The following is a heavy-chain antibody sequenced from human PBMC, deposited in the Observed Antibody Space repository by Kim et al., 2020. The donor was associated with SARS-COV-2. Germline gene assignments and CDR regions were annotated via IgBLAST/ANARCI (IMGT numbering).Heavy chain of an antibody. V-gene: IGHV3-30*02. J-gene: IGHJ4*02. CDR3: VKEAAFTTIVVDYYFDY. D-gene: IGHD3-22*01. Sequence: GAGRFSISRDNSKNTLYLQMNRLRTEDTALYYCVKEAAFTTIVVDYYFDYWGQGTLVTVSS.